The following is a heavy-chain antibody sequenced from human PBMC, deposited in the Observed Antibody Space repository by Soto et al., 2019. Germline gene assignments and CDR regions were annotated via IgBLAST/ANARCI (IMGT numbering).Heavy chain of an antibody. CDR1: GFTFSSYA. J-gene: IGHJ4*02. D-gene: IGHD3-10*01. CDR3: ARANIGVRGAPIWDY. Sequence: EVQLLESGGGLVQPGGSLRLSCAASGFTFSSYAMSWVRQAPGKGLEWVSAISGSGGSTYYADSVKGRFTISRDNSKNTLYLQMNSLRAEDTAVYYCARANIGVRGAPIWDYWGQGTLVTVSS. V-gene: IGHV3-23*01. CDR2: ISGSGGST.